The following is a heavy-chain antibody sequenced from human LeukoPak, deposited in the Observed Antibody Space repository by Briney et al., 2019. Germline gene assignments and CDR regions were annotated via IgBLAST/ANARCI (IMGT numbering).Heavy chain of an antibody. CDR2: IYPGDSDT. Sequence: GESLKISCKGSGYSFTTYWIGWVRQMPGKGLEWMGIIYPGDSDTRYSPSFQGQVTIPADKSISTAYLQWSSLKASDTAMYYCARQAVAATIYYGMDVWGQGTTVTVSS. J-gene: IGHJ6*02. CDR3: ARQAVAATIYYGMDV. CDR1: GYSFTTYW. D-gene: IGHD6-19*01. V-gene: IGHV5-51*01.